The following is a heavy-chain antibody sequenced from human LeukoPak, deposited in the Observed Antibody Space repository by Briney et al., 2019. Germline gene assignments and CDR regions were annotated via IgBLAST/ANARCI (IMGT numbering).Heavy chain of an antibody. Sequence: ETLSLTCTVSGYSISSGYYWGWIRQPPGKGLEWVANIKQDGSEKYYVDSVKGRFTISRDNAKNSLYLQMNSLRAEDTAVYYCTAPGKRYCSGGSCYQTLPFDYWGQGTLVTVSS. CDR1: GYSISSGYY. D-gene: IGHD2-15*01. J-gene: IGHJ4*02. CDR2: IKQDGSEK. CDR3: TAPGKRYCSGGSCYQTLPFDY. V-gene: IGHV3-7*01.